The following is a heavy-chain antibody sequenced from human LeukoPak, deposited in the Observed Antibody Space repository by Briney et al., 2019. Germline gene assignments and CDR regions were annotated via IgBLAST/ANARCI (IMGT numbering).Heavy chain of an antibody. Sequence: GGSLRLSCAASGFTFSSYWMSWVRQAPGKGLEWVATIKQDGNEKYYVDSVRGRFTISRDNAKNSMYLQMNSLRAEDTAVYYCARDRLTSGSYFFDYWGQGTLVTVSS. J-gene: IGHJ4*02. V-gene: IGHV3-7*01. CDR1: GFTFSSYW. CDR3: ARDRLTSGSYFFDY. D-gene: IGHD1-26*01. CDR2: IKQDGNEK.